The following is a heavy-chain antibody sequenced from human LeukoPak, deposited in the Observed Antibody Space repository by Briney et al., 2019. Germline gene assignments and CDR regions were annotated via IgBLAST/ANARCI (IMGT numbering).Heavy chain of an antibody. J-gene: IGHJ1*01. CDR1: GFTFTKAW. D-gene: IGHD3-3*01. CDR2: ISGSGGST. CDR3: AGTYYDFWSGYYGYFQH. Sequence: PGGSLRLSCAASGFTFTKAWMSWVRQAPGKGLEWVSAISGSGGSTYYADSVKGRFTISRDNSKNTLYLQMNSLRAEDTAVYYCAGTYYDFWSGYYGYFQHWGQGTLVTVSS. V-gene: IGHV3-23*01.